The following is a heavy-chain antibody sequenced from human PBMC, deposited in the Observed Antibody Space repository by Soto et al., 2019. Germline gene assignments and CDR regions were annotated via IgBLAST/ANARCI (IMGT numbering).Heavy chain of an antibody. CDR2: INPSGGST. Sequence: ASVKVSCKASGYTFTSYYMHWVRQAPGQGLEWMGIINPSGGSTSYAQKFQGRVTMTRDTSTSTVYMELSSLRSEDTAVYYCARDQDNDYGGNSHTYYGMDVWGQGTTVTVSS. J-gene: IGHJ6*02. CDR3: ARDQDNDYGGNSHTYYGMDV. V-gene: IGHV1-46*01. D-gene: IGHD4-17*01. CDR1: GYTFTSYY.